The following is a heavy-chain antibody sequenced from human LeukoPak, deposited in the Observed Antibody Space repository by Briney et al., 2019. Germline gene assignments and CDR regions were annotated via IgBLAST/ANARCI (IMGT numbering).Heavy chain of an antibody. J-gene: IGHJ4*02. Sequence: GGSLRLSCAASGFPFSSYSFNWVRLAPGKGLAWVAYISSSGTIYYAASVTGRFTISRENAKNSLYLQMNSLRADDTAVYYCVRGARGGDYWGQGTLVTVSS. CDR1: GFPFSSYS. D-gene: IGHD2-15*01. CDR2: ISSSGTI. V-gene: IGHV3-48*04. CDR3: VRGARGGDY.